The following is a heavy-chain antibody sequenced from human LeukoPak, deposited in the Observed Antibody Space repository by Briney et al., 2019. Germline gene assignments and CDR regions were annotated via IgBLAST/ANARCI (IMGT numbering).Heavy chain of an antibody. CDR3: ARDGSSSWYYMDV. CDR2: IYYSGRT. D-gene: IGHD6-13*01. V-gene: IGHV4-59*01. CDR1: GGSISSYY. J-gene: IGHJ6*03. Sequence: SETLSLTCTVSGGSISSYYWSWIRQPPGKGLEWIGYIYYSGRTNYNPSLKSRLTISVDTSKNQFSLKLSSVTAADAAVYYCARDGSSSWYYMDVWGKGTTVTISS.